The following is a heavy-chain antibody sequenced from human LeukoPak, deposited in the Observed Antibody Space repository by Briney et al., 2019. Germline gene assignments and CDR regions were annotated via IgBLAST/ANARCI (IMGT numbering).Heavy chain of an antibody. CDR2: IYYSGST. V-gene: IGHV4-59*01. D-gene: IGHD3-3*01. J-gene: IGHJ3*02. CDR3: ARDVGITIFGVADDAFDI. Sequence: PSETLSLTCTVSGGSISSYYWSWIRQPPGKGLEWIGYIYYSGSTNYNPSLKSRVTISVDTSKNQFSLKLSSVTAADTAVYYCARDVGITIFGVADDAFDIWGQGTMVIVSS. CDR1: GGSISSYY.